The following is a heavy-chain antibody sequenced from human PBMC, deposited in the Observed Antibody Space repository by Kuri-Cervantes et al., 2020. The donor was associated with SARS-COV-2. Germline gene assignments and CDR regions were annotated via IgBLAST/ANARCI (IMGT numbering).Heavy chain of an antibody. CDR1: GYTLTELS. Sequence: ASVKVSCKVSGYTLTELSMHWVRQAPGKGLEWMGGFDPEDGETIYAQKFQGGVTMTEDTSTDTAYMELSSLRSEDTAVYYCATASPMTTVTNNWFDPWGQGTLVTVSS. CDR3: ATASPMTTVTNNWFDP. D-gene: IGHD4-11*01. CDR2: FDPEDGET. J-gene: IGHJ5*02. V-gene: IGHV1-24*01.